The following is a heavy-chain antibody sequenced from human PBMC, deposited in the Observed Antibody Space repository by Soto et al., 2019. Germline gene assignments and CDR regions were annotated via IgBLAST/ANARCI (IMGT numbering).Heavy chain of an antibody. D-gene: IGHD3-22*01. CDR3: ARGGDYYDSSGESDAFDI. CDR2: IIPIFGTA. CDR1: GGTFSSYA. V-gene: IGHV1-69*06. Sequence: QVQLVQSGAEVKKPGSSVKVSCKASGGTFSSYAISWVRRAPGQRLEWMGGIIPIFGTANYAQKFQGRVTITADKSTSTAYMELSSLRSEDTAVYYCARGGDYYDSSGESDAFDIWGQGTMVTVSS. J-gene: IGHJ3*02.